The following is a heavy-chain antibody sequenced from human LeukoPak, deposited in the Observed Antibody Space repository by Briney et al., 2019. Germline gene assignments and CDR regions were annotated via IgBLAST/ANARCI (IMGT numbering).Heavy chain of an antibody. CDR3: AVTPSNLSHLDK. CDR1: TDTFINYD. J-gene: IGHJ4*02. CDR2: MNPNTGNT. V-gene: IGHV1-8*01. D-gene: IGHD4-11*01. Sequence: ASVTVSCKASTDTFINYDINWVRQATGRGLEWIGWMNPNTGNTGYAQNFQGRVTMTRDTSISTAHMELSSLRPEDTAVYYCAVTPSNLSHLDKWGQGTLVTISS.